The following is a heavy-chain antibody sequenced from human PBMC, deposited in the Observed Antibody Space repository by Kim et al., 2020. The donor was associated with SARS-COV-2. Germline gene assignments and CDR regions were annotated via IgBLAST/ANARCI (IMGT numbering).Heavy chain of an antibody. J-gene: IGHJ6*02. CDR1: GYTFTSYG. V-gene: IGHV1-18*01. D-gene: IGHD3-9*01. Sequence: ASVKVSCKASGYTFTSYGISWVRQAPGQGLEWMGWISAYNGNTNYAQKLQGRVTMTTDTSTSTAYMELRSLRSDDTAVYYCARVDDILFNYYYYGMDVWGQGTTVTVSS. CDR2: ISAYNGNT. CDR3: ARVDDILFNYYYYGMDV.